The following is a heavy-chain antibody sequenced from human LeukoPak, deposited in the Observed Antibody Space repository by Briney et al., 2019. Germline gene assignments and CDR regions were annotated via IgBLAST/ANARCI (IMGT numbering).Heavy chain of an antibody. Sequence: PGGSLRLSCAPSGFKFSQYDMNWARQAPGKGLEWVASINHNGNVNYYVDSVKGRFTIPRDNAKNSLYLQMSNLRAEDTAVYFCARGGGLDVWGQGAAVTVSS. CDR2: INHNGNVN. CDR1: GFKFSQYD. CDR3: ARGGGLDV. V-gene: IGHV3-7*03. D-gene: IGHD3-16*01. J-gene: IGHJ6*02.